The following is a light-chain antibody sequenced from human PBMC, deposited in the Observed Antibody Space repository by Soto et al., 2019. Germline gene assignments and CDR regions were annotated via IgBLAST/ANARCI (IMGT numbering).Light chain of an antibody. Sequence: DIVMTQSPDSLAVSLGDRATINYKSSQSVLYTSNNKNYLAWYQQKVGQPPKLLIYWASTRESGVPDRFSASGSGTDFTLTISSLQAEDVAVYYCQQYSSTPLTFGGGTKVEIK. J-gene: IGKJ4*01. CDR1: QSVLYTSNNKNY. CDR2: WAS. CDR3: QQYSSTPLT. V-gene: IGKV4-1*01.